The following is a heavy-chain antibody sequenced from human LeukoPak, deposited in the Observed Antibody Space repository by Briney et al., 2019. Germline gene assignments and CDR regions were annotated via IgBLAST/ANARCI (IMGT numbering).Heavy chain of an antibody. D-gene: IGHD3-22*01. CDR3: ARGDSSGYYSDY. CDR1: GFTFDDYG. J-gene: IGHJ4*02. V-gene: IGHV3-20*01. CDR2: INWNGGST. Sequence: GGSLRLSCAASGFTFDDYGMSWVRQAPGKGLEWVSGINWNGGSTGYADSVKGRFTISRDNAKNSLYLQMNSLRAEDTALYHCARGDSSGYYSDYWGQGTLVTVSS.